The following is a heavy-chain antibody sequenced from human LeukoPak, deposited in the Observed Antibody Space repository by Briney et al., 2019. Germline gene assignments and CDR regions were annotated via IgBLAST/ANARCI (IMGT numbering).Heavy chain of an antibody. CDR3: ATTSYYDFWSGYKNFDY. V-gene: IGHV1-69*05. CDR1: GGTFGSYA. J-gene: IGHJ4*02. D-gene: IGHD3-3*01. Sequence: SVKVSCKASGGTFGSYAISWVRQAPGQGLEWMGRIIPIFGTANYAQKFQGRVTITTDESTSTAYMELSSLRSEDTAVYYCATTSYYDFWSGYKNFDYWGQGTLVTVSS. CDR2: IIPIFGTA.